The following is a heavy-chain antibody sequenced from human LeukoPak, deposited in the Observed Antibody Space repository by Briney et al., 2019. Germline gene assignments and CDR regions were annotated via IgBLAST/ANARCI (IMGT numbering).Heavy chain of an antibody. CDR1: GFTFSSNY. CDR3: ARIIVGAAADYFDY. J-gene: IGHJ4*02. V-gene: IGHV3-53*01. CDR2: IYSGAAT. D-gene: IGHD1-26*01. Sequence: GGSLRLSCAASGFTFSSNYMSWVRQAPGKGLECVSVIYSGAATSYADSVKGRFTISRDNSKNTPYLQMNSLRAEDTALYYCARIIVGAAADYFDYWGQGTLVTVSS.